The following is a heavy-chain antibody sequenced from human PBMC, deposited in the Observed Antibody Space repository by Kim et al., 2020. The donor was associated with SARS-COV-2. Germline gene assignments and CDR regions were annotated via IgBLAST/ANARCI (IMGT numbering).Heavy chain of an antibody. Sequence: GGSLRLSCAASGFTFSTYGMHWVRQAPGKGLQWVALIWYDGSNKYYADSVKGRFTISRDNSKNTLYLQMNSLRAEDTAVCYCCRASADNYFDYWGQGTLVPVSS. J-gene: IGHJ4*02. V-gene: IGHV3-33*01. D-gene: IGHD2-2*01. CDR2: IWYDGSNK. CDR1: GFTFSTYG. CDR3: CRASADNYFDY.